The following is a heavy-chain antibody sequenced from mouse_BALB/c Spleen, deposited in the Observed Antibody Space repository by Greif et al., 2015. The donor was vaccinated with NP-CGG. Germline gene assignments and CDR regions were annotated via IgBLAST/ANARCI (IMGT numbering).Heavy chain of an antibody. Sequence: EVKLMESGAELVKPGASVKLSCTASGFNIKDTYMHWVKQRPEQGLEWIGRIDPANGNTKYDPKFQGKATITADTSSNTAYLQLSSLTSEDTAVYYCARPYYYGSPWFAYWGQGTLVTVSA. V-gene: IGHV14-3*02. CDR2: IDPANGNT. J-gene: IGHJ3*01. CDR1: GFNIKDTY. D-gene: IGHD1-1*01. CDR3: ARPYYYGSPWFAY.